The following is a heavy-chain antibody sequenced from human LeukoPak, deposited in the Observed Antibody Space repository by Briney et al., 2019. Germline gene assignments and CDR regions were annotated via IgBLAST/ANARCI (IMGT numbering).Heavy chain of an antibody. D-gene: IGHD3-10*01. CDR1: GDSVSSNSAA. CDR2: TYYRSKWYN. Sequence: SQTLSLTCAISGDSVSSNSAAWNWIRQSPSRGLEWLGRTYYRSKWYNDYAVSVKSRITINPDTSKNQFSLQLNSVTPEDTAVYYCARDSGHGSGSYYNGEKNWFDPWGQGTLVTVSS. J-gene: IGHJ5*02. V-gene: IGHV6-1*01. CDR3: ARDSGHGSGSYYNGEKNWFDP.